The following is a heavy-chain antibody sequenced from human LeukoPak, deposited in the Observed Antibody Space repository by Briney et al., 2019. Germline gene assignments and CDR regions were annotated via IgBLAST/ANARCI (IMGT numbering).Heavy chain of an antibody. Sequence: ASVKVSCKASGYTFTGYYLHCVRQAPGQGIEWMGWINPNSGGTDLAQKFQGRVTMTSDTSISTAYMELTRLRSDDTAVYYCARAHLERRAFAIWGQGTMVTVSS. CDR2: INPNSGGT. D-gene: IGHD1-1*01. V-gene: IGHV1-2*02. CDR3: ARAHLERRAFAI. CDR1: GYTFTGYY. J-gene: IGHJ3*02.